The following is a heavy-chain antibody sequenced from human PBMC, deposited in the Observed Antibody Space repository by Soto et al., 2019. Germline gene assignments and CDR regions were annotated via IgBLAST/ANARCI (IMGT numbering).Heavy chain of an antibody. CDR1: GGSLSSYY. D-gene: IGHD6-25*01. V-gene: IGHV4-59*01. CDR2: VYFSGNT. Sequence: PSETLSLTCTVSGGSLSSYYWTWIRQSPGKGLEWIGYVYFSGNTNYNPPLNSRVTISIDTSKNQFSLRLASVTAADTAFYYCGSVRPSGYVLSWGQGTLVTVSS. CDR3: GSVRPSGYVLS. J-gene: IGHJ5*02.